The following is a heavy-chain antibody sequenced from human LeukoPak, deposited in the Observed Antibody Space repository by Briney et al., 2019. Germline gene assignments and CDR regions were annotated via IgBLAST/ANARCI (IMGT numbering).Heavy chain of an antibody. Sequence: GVSVKVSCKASGYTFTSYYMHWVRQAPGQGLEWMGIINPSGGSTSYAQKFQGRVTMTTDTSASTAYMELSSLRSEDMAVYYCARDLRAQGASIAAAGDDPPPGFDYWGQGTLVTVSS. V-gene: IGHV1-46*01. J-gene: IGHJ4*02. CDR3: ARDLRAQGASIAAAGDDPPPGFDY. CDR2: INPSGGST. CDR1: GYTFTSYY. D-gene: IGHD6-13*01.